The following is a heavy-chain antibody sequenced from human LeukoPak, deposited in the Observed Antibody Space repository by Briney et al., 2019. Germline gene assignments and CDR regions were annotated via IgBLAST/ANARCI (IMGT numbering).Heavy chain of an antibody. CDR2: IDPSDTSI. V-gene: IGHV5-10-1*01. CDR3: ARRFSGSSGCDY. J-gene: IGHJ4*02. Sequence: GESLRISCKGAGYSFTSSWINWVRQMPGKGLEWKGRIDPSDTSIDYSPSFQGHVTISADKSINTAYMQWSSLKASDTAMYYCARRFSGSSGCDYWGQGTLVIVS. D-gene: IGHD6-19*01. CDR1: GYSFTSSW.